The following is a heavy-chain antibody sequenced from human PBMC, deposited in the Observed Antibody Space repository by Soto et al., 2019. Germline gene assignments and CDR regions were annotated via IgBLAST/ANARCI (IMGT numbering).Heavy chain of an antibody. J-gene: IGHJ5*02. CDR1: GYTFTSYA. CDR2: INAGNGNT. D-gene: IGHD1-1*01. V-gene: IGHV1-3*01. Sequence: ASVKVSCKASGYTFTSYAMHWVRQAPGQRLEWMGWINAGNGNTKYSQKFQGRVTITRDTSASTAYMELSSLRSEDTAVYYCARVFNDVNWFDPWGQGTLVTVSS. CDR3: ARVFNDVNWFDP.